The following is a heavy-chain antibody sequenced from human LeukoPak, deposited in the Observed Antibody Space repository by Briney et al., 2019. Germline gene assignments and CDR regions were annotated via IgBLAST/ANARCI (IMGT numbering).Heavy chain of an antibody. Sequence: GGSLGLSCAASGFTFSSYGMHWVRQAPGKGLEWVAVISYDGSNKYYADSVKGRFTISRDNSKNTLYLQMNSLRAEDTAVYYCAKNLPPAAADYWGQGTLVTVSS. CDR1: GFTFSSYG. V-gene: IGHV3-30*18. J-gene: IGHJ4*02. D-gene: IGHD6-13*01. CDR3: AKNLPPAAADY. CDR2: ISYDGSNK.